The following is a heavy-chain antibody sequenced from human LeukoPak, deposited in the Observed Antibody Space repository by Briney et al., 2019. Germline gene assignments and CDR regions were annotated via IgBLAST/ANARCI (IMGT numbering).Heavy chain of an antibody. CDR1: GFTFSTYA. J-gene: IGHJ4*02. D-gene: IGHD3-10*01. CDR2: ISSGSATT. V-gene: IGHV3-48*04. Sequence: GGSLRLSCEASGFTFSTYAMNWVRQAPGKGLEWVSHISSGSATTFYADSVKGRFTISRDNTRNSLSLQMNDLRAEDTAVYYCARGRGSTTMIRGVNHYWGQGTLVTVSS. CDR3: ARGRGSTTMIRGVNHY.